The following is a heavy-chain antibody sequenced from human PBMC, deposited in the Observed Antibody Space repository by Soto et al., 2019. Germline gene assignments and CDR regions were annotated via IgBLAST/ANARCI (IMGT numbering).Heavy chain of an antibody. V-gene: IGHV3-43*01. Sequence: GGSLRLSCAASGFTFDDYTMHWVRQAPGKGLEWVSLISWDSGSTYYADSVKGRFTISRDNSKNSLYLQMNSLRTEDTALYYCAKGNYYDSSGYYYGVFYWGQGTLVTVSS. CDR1: GFTFDDYT. CDR3: AKGNYYDSSGYYYGVFY. J-gene: IGHJ4*02. CDR2: ISWDSGST. D-gene: IGHD3-22*01.